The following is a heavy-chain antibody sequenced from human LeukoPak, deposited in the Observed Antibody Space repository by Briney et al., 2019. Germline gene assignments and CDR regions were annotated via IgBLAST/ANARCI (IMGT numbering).Heavy chain of an antibody. V-gene: IGHV3-23*01. Sequence: GGSLRLSCAASGFNFSGYAMSWVRQAPGKGLEWVSTISGSGGNTYYADSVEGRFTISRDNSKNTLYLQVNSLRAEDTAVYYCAKGQTTVMALDIWGQGTMVTVSS. J-gene: IGHJ3*02. D-gene: IGHD4-17*01. CDR1: GFNFSGYA. CDR3: AKGQTTVMALDI. CDR2: ISGSGGNT.